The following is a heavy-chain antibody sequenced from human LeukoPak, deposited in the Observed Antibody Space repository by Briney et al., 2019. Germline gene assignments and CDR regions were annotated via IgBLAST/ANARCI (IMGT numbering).Heavy chain of an antibody. CDR1: GYTFTSYY. J-gene: IGHJ4*02. CDR3: ARRGSYDFWSGYYVDY. CDR2: INPSGGST. Sequence: ASVKVSCKASGYTFTSYYIHWVRQAPGQGLEWMGIINPSGGSTSYAQKFQGRVTMTRDTSTSTVYMELSSLRSEDTAVYYCARRGSYDFWSGYYVDYWGQGTLATVSS. D-gene: IGHD3-3*01. V-gene: IGHV1-46*01.